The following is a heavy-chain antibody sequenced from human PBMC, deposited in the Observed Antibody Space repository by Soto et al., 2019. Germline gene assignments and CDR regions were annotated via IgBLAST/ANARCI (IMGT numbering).Heavy chain of an antibody. CDR1: GFXFSSYD. V-gene: IGHV3-13*01. Sequence: GGSLRLSCAASGFXFSSYDMHWVRQATGKEIERVKAIGTAGDTYYPGSVKGRFTISRENAKNSLYLQMNSLRAGDTAVYYCARGSSGWYDIWGQGTMVTVSS. D-gene: IGHD6-19*01. J-gene: IGHJ3*02. CDR2: IGTAGDT. CDR3: ARGSSGWYDI.